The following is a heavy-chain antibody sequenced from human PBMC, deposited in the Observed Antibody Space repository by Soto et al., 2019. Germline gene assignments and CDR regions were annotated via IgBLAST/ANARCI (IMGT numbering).Heavy chain of an antibody. V-gene: IGHV3-33*01. J-gene: IGHJ4*02. Sequence: GGSLRLSCAASGFTFSSYGMHWVRQAPGKGLEWVAVIRYDGSNKNYADSVKGRFTISRDNSKNTLYLQMNSLRAEDTAVYYCARYGDYGKTYDYWGQGTLVTVSS. CDR3: ARYGDYGKTYDY. CDR1: GFTFSSYG. CDR2: IRYDGSNK. D-gene: IGHD4-17*01.